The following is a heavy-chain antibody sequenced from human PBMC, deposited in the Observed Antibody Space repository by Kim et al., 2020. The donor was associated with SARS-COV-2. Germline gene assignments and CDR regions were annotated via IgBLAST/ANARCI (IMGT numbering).Heavy chain of an antibody. CDR3: ARRRPSCASGGY. J-gene: IGHJ4*02. CDR2: ISPYIGNT. V-gene: IGHV1-18*04. D-gene: IGHD2-15*01. Sequence: ASVKVSCKASGYTFTSYDVSWVRQAPGQGLEWMGWISPYIGNTNYAQKFQGRVTRTTDTSTNKAYMELRSLSSEDTAFYYCARRRPSCASGGYWGQGHLV. CDR1: GYTFTSYD.